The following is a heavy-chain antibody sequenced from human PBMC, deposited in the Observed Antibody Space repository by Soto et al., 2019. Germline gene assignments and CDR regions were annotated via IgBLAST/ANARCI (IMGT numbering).Heavy chain of an antibody. Sequence: GGSLRLSCAASGFTFSSYAMSWVRQAPGKGLEWVSAISGSGGSTYYADSVKGRFTISRDNSKNTLYLQMNSLRAEDTAVYYCAKDLSLVGRRMVVVAATPPGDFQHWGQGTLVTVSS. V-gene: IGHV3-23*01. CDR1: GFTFSSYA. D-gene: IGHD2-15*01. J-gene: IGHJ1*01. CDR3: AKDLSLVGRRMVVVAATPPGDFQH. CDR2: ISGSGGST.